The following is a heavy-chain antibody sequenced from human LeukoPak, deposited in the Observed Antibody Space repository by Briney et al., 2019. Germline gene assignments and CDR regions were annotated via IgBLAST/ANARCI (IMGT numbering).Heavy chain of an antibody. V-gene: IGHV4-4*07. CDR3: ARYHYDSSVYYYYFDY. J-gene: IGHJ4*02. CDR1: GGSISSYY. CDR2: MHISGST. Sequence: PSQTLSLTCTVSGGSISSYYWNWIRQPAGKGLEWIGRMHISGSTNSNPSLKSRVTMSVDTSKNQFSLKLSSVTAADTAVYYCARYHYDSSVYYYYFDYWGQGTLVTVSS. D-gene: IGHD3-22*01.